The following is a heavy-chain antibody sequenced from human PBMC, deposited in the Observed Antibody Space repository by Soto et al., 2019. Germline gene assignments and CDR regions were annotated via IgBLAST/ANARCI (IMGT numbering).Heavy chain of an antibody. CDR3: ARDLLISGMYV. Sequence: GGSLRLSCAASGFTVSSNYMSWVRQAPGKGLEWVSVIYRGGSRYYSDYVNGRFTISRANSKNTLYLQMNSMRAAAPAVYYCARDLLISGMYVWGQGTTVTVSS. CDR1: GFTVSSNY. J-gene: IGHJ6*02. D-gene: IGHD2-8*01. V-gene: IGHV3-53*01. CDR2: IYRGGSR.